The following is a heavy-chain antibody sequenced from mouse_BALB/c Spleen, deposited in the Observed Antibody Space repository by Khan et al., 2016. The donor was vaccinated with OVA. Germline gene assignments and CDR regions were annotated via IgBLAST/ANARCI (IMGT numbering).Heavy chain of an antibody. Sequence: EVELKESGPDLVKPSQSLSLTCTVTGYSITSGYGWNWIRQFPGNKLEWMGYISYSGSTNYNPSLKSRISITRDTSKNQFFLELNSVTTEDTATYYCARTARIKYWGQGTTRTVSS. D-gene: IGHD1-2*01. CDR2: ISYSGST. CDR1: GYSITSGYG. J-gene: IGHJ2*01. V-gene: IGHV3-1*02. CDR3: ARTARIKY.